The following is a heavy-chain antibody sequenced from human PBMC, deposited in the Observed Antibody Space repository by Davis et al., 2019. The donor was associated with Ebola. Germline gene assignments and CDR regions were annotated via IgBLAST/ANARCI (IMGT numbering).Heavy chain of an antibody. CDR2: IRSKANSYAT. CDR3: TSQTTVTDY. J-gene: IGHJ4*02. Sequence: PGGSLRLSCAASGFTFSGSSMHWVSQASGKGLEWVGRIRSKANSYATSYAASVKGRFTISRDDSKNTAYLQMNSLKTEDTAVYYCTSQTTVTDYWGQGTLVTVSS. V-gene: IGHV3-73*01. CDR1: GFTFSGSS. D-gene: IGHD4-17*01.